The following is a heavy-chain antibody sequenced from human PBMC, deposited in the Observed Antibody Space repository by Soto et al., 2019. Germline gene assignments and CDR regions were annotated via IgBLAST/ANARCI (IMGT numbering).Heavy chain of an antibody. V-gene: IGHV1-18*01. CDR3: ARRTSCAWYFCDY. Sequence: QVQLVQSGGEVKMPGASVKVSCKASVYTFTSYHITWVRQAPGQGVEWMGWISAYNGNTNYAQNFQGRVSMTTDSATTTAYMELRNLRSDDTAVYYCARRTSCAWYFCDYWGLGTLVTVSS. D-gene: IGHD6-19*01. CDR2: ISAYNGNT. CDR1: VYTFTSYH. J-gene: IGHJ4*02.